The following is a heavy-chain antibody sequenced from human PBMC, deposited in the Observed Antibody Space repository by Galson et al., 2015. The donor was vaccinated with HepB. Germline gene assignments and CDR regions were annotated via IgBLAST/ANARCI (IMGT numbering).Heavy chain of an antibody. D-gene: IGHD3-16*01. CDR2: VSGDGDIT. Sequence: SLRLSCAASGFTLTRYAMNWVRQAPGKGLEWVSSVSGDGDITYYADSVRGRFTIFRDNSQNTLHLQMNRLRAVDTAVYYCAKVAILGATPHYFDFLGQGTQVTVSS. CDR1: GFTLTRYA. J-gene: IGHJ4*02. CDR3: AKVAILGATPHYFDF. V-gene: IGHV3-23*01.